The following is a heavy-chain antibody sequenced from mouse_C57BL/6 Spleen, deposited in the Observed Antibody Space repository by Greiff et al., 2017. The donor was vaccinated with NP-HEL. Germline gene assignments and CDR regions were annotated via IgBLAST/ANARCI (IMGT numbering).Heavy chain of an antibody. Sequence: VQLQQSGAELVRPGASVKLSCKASGYTFTDYYINWVKQRPGQGLEWIARIYPGSGNTYYNEKFKGKATLTAEKSSSTAYMQLSSLTSEDSAVYFCARKAGTGDFDYWGQGTTLTVSS. CDR3: ARKAGTGDFDY. D-gene: IGHD4-1*01. J-gene: IGHJ2*01. CDR2: IYPGSGNT. V-gene: IGHV1-76*01. CDR1: GYTFTDYY.